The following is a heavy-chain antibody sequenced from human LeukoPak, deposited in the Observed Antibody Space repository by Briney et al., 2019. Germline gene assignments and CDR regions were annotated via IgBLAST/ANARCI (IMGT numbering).Heavy chain of an antibody. J-gene: IGHJ4*02. CDR2: ISYDGSNK. V-gene: IGHV3-30-3*01. CDR3: ARLYSSSWYAGFDY. CDR1: GFTFSSYA. D-gene: IGHD6-13*01. Sequence: PGGSLRLSCAASGFTFSSYAMHWVRQAPGKGLEWVAVISYDGSNKYYADSVKGRFTISRDNSKNALYLQMNSLRAEDTVVYYCARLYSSSWYAGFDYWGQGTLVTVSS.